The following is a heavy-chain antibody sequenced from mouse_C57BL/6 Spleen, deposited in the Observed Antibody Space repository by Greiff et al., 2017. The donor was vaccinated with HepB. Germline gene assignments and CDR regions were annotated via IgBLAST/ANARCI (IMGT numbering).Heavy chain of an antibody. Sequence: DVKLVESEGGLVQPGSSMKLSCTASGFTFSDYYMAWVRQVPEKGLEWVANINYDGSSTYYLDSLKSRFIISRDNAKNILYLQMSSLKSEDTATYYCARAVDHAMDYWGQGTSVTVSS. CDR2: INYDGSST. CDR3: ARAVDHAMDY. V-gene: IGHV5-16*01. D-gene: IGHD1-1*01. J-gene: IGHJ4*01. CDR1: GFTFSDYY.